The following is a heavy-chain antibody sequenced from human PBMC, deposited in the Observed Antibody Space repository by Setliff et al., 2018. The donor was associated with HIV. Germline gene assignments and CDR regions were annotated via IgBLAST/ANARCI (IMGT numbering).Heavy chain of an antibody. CDR3: ARDSSSWYGADWFDP. D-gene: IGHD6-13*01. CDR1: GGSFSGYY. J-gene: IGHJ5*02. V-gene: IGHV4-34*01. CDR2: INHSGSP. Sequence: SETLSLTCAVYGGSFSGYYWTWIRQPPGKGLEWIGEINHSGSPKYNPSLKSRVTVSVDTSKNQFSLKLSSVTAADTAVYYCARDSSSWYGADWFDPWAREPWSPSPQ.